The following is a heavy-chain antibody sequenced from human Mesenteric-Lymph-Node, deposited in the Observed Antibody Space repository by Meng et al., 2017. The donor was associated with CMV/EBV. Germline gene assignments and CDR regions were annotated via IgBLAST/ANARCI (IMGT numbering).Heavy chain of an antibody. CDR3: ARDPLGDSYGNTAEYFQH. Sequence: GESLKISCAASGFTFSRYWMTWVRQAPGKGLEWVANIKQDGSEKHYVDSVEGRFTISRDNAKNSLYLQMSSLRAEDTAMYYCARDPLGDSYGNTAEYFQHWGQGTLVTVSS. CDR1: GFTFSRYW. D-gene: IGHD5-18*01. V-gene: IGHV3-7*01. J-gene: IGHJ1*01. CDR2: IKQDGSEK.